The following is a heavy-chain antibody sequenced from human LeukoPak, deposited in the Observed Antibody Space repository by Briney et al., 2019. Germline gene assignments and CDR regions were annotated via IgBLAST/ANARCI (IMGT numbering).Heavy chain of an antibody. Sequence: GGSPRLSCAAFGFTFSNYELDRARQGPGTGLEWVYYICGSGDSIYYADSVQGRFPISRDNSKNTLYLQMNSLRAEDTAVYYCAKARRPWELPSYYFDYWGQGTLVTVSS. D-gene: IGHD1-26*01. CDR2: ICGSGDSI. J-gene: IGHJ4*02. V-gene: IGHV3-23*01. CDR1: GFTFSNYE. CDR3: AKARRPWELPSYYFDY.